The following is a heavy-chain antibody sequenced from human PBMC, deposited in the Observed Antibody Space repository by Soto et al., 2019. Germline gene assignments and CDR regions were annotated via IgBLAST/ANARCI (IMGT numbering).Heavy chain of an antibody. V-gene: IGHV1-18*01. CDR1: GYTFSSYG. CDR3: ARDRGGDGMDV. D-gene: IGHD3-16*01. J-gene: IGHJ6*02. Sequence: QVQLVQSGAEVKKPGASVKVSCKASGYTFSSYGISWVRQAPGQGLEWMGWISGYNGNTNYAQKLQGRVTMTIDTCTRTGYMELRSLRSDDTAVYYCARDRGGDGMDVWGQGTTVTVSS. CDR2: ISGYNGNT.